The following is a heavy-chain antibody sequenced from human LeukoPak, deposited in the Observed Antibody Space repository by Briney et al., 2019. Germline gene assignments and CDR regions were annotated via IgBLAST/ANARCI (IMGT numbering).Heavy chain of an antibody. V-gene: IGHV4-34*01. CDR3: ARGMGFGYSSSWYGYYYYMDV. CDR2: INHSGST. J-gene: IGHJ6*03. D-gene: IGHD6-13*01. CDR1: GGSFSGYY. Sequence: PSETLSLTCAVYGGSFSGYYWSWIRQPPGKGLEWIGEINHSGSTNYNPSLKSRVTISVDTSKNQFSLKLSSVTAADTAVYYCARGMGFGYSSSWYGYYYYMDVWGQGTMVTASS.